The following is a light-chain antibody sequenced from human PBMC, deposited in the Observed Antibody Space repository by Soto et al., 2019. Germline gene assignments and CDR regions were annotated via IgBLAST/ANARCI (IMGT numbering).Light chain of an antibody. Sequence: QSVLTQPASVSGSPGQSITISCTGTSSDFGDYNYVSWYLQHPGKVPKLMIYEVSNRPSGVSNRFSGSKSGNTASLTISGLKDEDADDYYCSYNTGSSLLVFGTGTKVTVL. CDR1: SSDFGDYNY. CDR2: EVS. J-gene: IGLJ1*01. V-gene: IGLV2-14*01. CDR3: SYNTGSSLLV.